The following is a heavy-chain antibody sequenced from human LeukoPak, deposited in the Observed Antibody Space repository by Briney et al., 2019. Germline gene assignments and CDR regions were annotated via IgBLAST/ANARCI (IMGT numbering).Heavy chain of an antibody. D-gene: IGHD2-2*01. CDR3: ARAPACSTTSCYPNLFDV. CDR2: INNGSSSI. Sequence: GWSLRLSCAASGFTFSSYSMNWVRQAPGKGLEWLSYINNGSSSIYYSDSVKGRFTISRDNAKNSLYLQMNRLRDEDTAVYYCARAPACSTTSCYPNLFDVWGQGTLVTVAS. CDR1: GFTFSSYS. J-gene: IGHJ4*02. V-gene: IGHV3-48*02.